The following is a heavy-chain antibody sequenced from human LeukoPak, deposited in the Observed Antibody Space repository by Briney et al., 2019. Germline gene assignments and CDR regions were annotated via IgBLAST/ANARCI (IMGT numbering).Heavy chain of an antibody. J-gene: IGHJ4*02. CDR1: GFTFSDYT. Sequence: GGSLRLSCAASGFTFSDYTMYWVRQAPGKGLEWVAVISYDVTNKFYADSVKGRFTVSRDNSKNTLYLQMNSLRAEDTAVYYCARDGGDAYKWFFDYWGQGTLVTVSS. V-gene: IGHV3-30-3*01. D-gene: IGHD5-24*01. CDR2: ISYDVTNK. CDR3: ARDGGDAYKWFFDY.